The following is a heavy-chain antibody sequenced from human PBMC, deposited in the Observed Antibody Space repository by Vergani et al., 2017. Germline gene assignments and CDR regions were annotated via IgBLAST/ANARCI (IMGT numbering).Heavy chain of an antibody. V-gene: IGHV1-69*02. D-gene: IGHD3-3*01. Sequence: QVQLVQSGAEVKKPGSSVKVSCKASGGTFSSYTISWVRQAPGQGLEWMGRIIPILGIANYVQKFQGRVTITADKSTSTAYMELSSLRSEDTAVYYCARASTQFWSGYYTGIDYYYGMDVWGQGSTVTVSS. CDR2: IIPILGIA. CDR3: ARASTQFWSGYYTGIDYYYGMDV. J-gene: IGHJ6*02. CDR1: GGTFSSYT.